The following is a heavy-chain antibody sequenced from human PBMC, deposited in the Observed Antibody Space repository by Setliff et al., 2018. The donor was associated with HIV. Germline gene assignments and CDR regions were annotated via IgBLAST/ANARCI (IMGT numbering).Heavy chain of an antibody. CDR2: IRYDGSEK. CDR3: VKGDNFWTGYSTYFEFDP. D-gene: IGHD3-3*01. V-gene: IGHV3-30*02. Sequence: GGSLRLSCAASGFTLTNCAMNWVRQAPGEGLEWVTFIRYDGSEKFYADSVRGRFTISRDNSKNKLYLQMNSLRIEDTAIYYCVKGDNFWTGYSTYFEFDPWGQGTLVTVSS. J-gene: IGHJ5*02. CDR1: GFTLTNCA.